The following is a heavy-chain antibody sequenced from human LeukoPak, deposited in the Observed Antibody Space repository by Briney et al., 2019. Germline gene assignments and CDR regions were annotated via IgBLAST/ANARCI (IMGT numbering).Heavy chain of an antibody. V-gene: IGHV3-23*01. D-gene: IGHD3-10*01. CDR3: ARDVDYYGSGSYYFDY. Sequence: GRSLRLSCAASGFTFSSYAMSWVRQAPGKGEGWVSAIRGSGCSTYYADSVKGRFTISRDNYKNTLYLKMNRLRAEDTDVYYRARDVDYYGSGSYYFDYWGQGTLVTVSS. J-gene: IGHJ4*02. CDR1: GFTFSSYA. CDR2: IRGSGCST.